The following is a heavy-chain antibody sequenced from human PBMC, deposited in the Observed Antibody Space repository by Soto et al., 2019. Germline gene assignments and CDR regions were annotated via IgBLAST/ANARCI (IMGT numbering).Heavy chain of an antibody. J-gene: IGHJ6*02. D-gene: IGHD6-13*01. Sequence: GGSLRLSCAASGFTFSSYAMSWVRQAPGKGLEWVSAISGSGGSTYYADSVKGRFTISRDNSKNTLYLQMNSLRAEDTAVYYCAKGVLQQPQACGMDVWGQGTTVTVSS. CDR2: ISGSGGST. CDR1: GFTFSSYA. V-gene: IGHV3-23*01. CDR3: AKGVLQQPQACGMDV.